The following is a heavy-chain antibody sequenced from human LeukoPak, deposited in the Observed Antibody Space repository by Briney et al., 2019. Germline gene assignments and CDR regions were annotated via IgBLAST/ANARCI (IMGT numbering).Heavy chain of an antibody. CDR3: AKESLSFFDS. V-gene: IGHV3-30*18. CDR1: GFTFSSYG. Sequence: GGSLRLSCAASGFTFSSYGMHWVRQAPGKGLEWVAVISSDVSYKYYADSVKGRFTISRDNSENTLYLQMNSLRAEDTAVYYCAKESLSFFDSWGQGTLVTVSS. D-gene: IGHD3-10*01. J-gene: IGHJ4*02. CDR2: ISSDVSYK.